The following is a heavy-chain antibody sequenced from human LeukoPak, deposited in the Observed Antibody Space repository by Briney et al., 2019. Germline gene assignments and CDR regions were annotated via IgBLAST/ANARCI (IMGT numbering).Heavy chain of an antibody. CDR2: IYYSGTT. CDR1: GFTFSSYA. J-gene: IGHJ4*02. CDR3: ARLPRYDFWS. V-gene: IGHV4-39*01. D-gene: IGHD3-3*01. Sequence: GSLRLSCAASGFTFSSYAMTWVRQAPGKGLEWIGSIYYSGTTNYNPSLKSRVTISVDTSKKQFSLKLRSVTAADTAVYYCARLPRYDFWSWGQGTLVTVSS.